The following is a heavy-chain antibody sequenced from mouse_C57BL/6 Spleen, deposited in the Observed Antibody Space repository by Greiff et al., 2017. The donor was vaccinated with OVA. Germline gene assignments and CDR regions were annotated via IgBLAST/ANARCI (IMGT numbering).Heavy chain of an antibody. CDR3: ARSGIYYGYDKAYYFDD. D-gene: IGHD2-2*01. V-gene: IGHV1-59*01. CDR2: IDPSDSYT. Sequence: VQLQQPGAELVRPGTSVKLSCKASGYTFTSYWMHWVKQRPGQGLEWIGVIDPSDSYTNYNQKFKGKATLTVDTSSSTAYMQLSSLTSEDSAVYYCARSGIYYGYDKAYYFDDWGQGTTLTVSS. J-gene: IGHJ2*01. CDR1: GYTFTSYW.